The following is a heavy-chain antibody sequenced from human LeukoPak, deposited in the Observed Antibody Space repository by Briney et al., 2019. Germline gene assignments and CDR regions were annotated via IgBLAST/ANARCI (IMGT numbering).Heavy chain of an antibody. J-gene: IGHJ4*02. CDR1: GFTFSSYA. Sequence: GGSLRLSCAASGFTFSSYAMSWVRQAPGKGLEWVSAISGSGGSTYYADSVKGRFTTSRDNSKNTLYLQMNSLRAEDTAVYYCAKWGVYGDYFDYWGQGTLVTVSS. D-gene: IGHD4-17*01. CDR2: ISGSGGST. CDR3: AKWGVYGDYFDY. V-gene: IGHV3-23*01.